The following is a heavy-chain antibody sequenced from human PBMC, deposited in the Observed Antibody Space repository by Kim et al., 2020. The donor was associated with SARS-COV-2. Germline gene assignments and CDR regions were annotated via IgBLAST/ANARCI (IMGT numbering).Heavy chain of an antibody. J-gene: IGHJ4*02. CDR2: INSDGSTT. CDR3: ARRQFTSGWYYFGY. Sequence: GGSLRLSCAASGFTFSSHWMHWVRQAPGKGLVWVSRINSDGSTTSYGDSVKGRFTISRDNAKNTLYLQMNSLRAEDTAVYYCARRQFTSGWYYFGYWGQGTLVAVSS. CDR1: GFTFSSHW. D-gene: IGHD6-19*01. V-gene: IGHV3-74*01.